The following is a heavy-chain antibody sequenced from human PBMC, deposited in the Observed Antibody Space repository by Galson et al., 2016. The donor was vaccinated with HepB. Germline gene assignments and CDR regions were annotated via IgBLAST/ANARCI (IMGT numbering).Heavy chain of an antibody. Sequence: SLRLSCAASGFPFSSYAISWVRQAPGKGLEWVSSISGTGGSIYYGDSVKGRFTISRDNSKNTVYLQMISLRAEDTAVYYCAKYSRITIFGVTMRYYFDYWGQGTLVTVSS. D-gene: IGHD3-3*01. CDR3: AKYSRITIFGVTMRYYFDY. CDR1: GFPFSSYA. V-gene: IGHV3-23*01. J-gene: IGHJ4*02. CDR2: ISGTGGSI.